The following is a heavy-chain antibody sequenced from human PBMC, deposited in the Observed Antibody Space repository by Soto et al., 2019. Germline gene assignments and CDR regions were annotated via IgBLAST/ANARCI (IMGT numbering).Heavy chain of an antibody. D-gene: IGHD3-16*01. CDR1: GFTFSSTW. CDR3: ATDGSYAQHV. Sequence: GGSLRLSCAASGFTFSSTWMHWVRHAPGKGLVWVSHINGDGSTTTYADSVRGRFTISRDNAKNTVYLQMNSLRAEDTAVYYCATDGSYAQHVWGQGTTVTVSS. CDR2: INGDGSTT. V-gene: IGHV3-74*03. J-gene: IGHJ6*02.